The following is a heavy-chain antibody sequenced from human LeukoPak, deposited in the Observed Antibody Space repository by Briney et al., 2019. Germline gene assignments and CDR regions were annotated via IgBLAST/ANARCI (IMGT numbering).Heavy chain of an antibody. D-gene: IGHD1-1*01. J-gene: IGHJ5*02. CDR3: AKLNRYNWNDDGDNWFDP. CDR2: ISGSGGST. CDR1: GFTFSSYA. Sequence: GGSLRLSCAASGFTFSSYAMSWVRQAPGKGLEWVSAISGSGGSTYYADSVKGRFTISRDNSKNTLYLQVNSLRAEDTAVYYCAKLNRYNWNDDGDNWFDPWGQGTLVTVSS. V-gene: IGHV3-23*01.